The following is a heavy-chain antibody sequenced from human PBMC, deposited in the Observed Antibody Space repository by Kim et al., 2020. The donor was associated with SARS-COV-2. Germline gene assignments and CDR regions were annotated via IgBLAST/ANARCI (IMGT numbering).Heavy chain of an antibody. CDR1: GGSISSGGYY. V-gene: IGHV4-31*03. CDR2: IYHSGST. CDR3: ARYCSDTSCPRYGMDV. D-gene: IGHD2-2*01. Sequence: SETLSLTCIVSGGSISSGGYYWSWIRQHPGKGLEWIGYIYHSGSTYYNPSLKSRVTISLDTSKSQFSLRLNSVTAADTAVYYCARYCSDTSCPRYGMDVWGQGTTVTVSS. J-gene: IGHJ6*02.